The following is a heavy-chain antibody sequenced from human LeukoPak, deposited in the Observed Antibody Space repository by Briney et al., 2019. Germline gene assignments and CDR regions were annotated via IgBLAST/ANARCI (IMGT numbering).Heavy chain of an antibody. J-gene: IGHJ4*02. Sequence: GSLRLSCAASGFTFSSYWMSWVRQASGKGLEWVANIKQDGSEKYYVDSVKGRFTISRDNAKNSLYLQMNSLRAEDTAVYYCARSAGDFWSGYFRGLWFDYWGQGTLVTVSS. CDR1: GFTFSSYW. CDR3: ARSAGDFWSGYFRGLWFDY. CDR2: IKQDGSEK. D-gene: IGHD3-3*01. V-gene: IGHV3-7*01.